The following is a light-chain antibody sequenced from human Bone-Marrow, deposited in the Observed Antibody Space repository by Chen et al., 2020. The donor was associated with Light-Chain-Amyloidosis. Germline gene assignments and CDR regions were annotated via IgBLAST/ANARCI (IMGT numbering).Light chain of an antibody. J-gene: IGLJ2*01. Sequence: SYELTQPPSVSVSPGQTARITCSGDDLPTKYAYWYQQKPGQAPVLVIHRDTERPSGISERFSGSSSGTTATLTISGVQAEDEADYHGQSADSSGTYEVIFGGGTTLTVL. V-gene: IGLV3-25*03. CDR2: RDT. CDR1: DLPTKY. CDR3: QSADSSGTYEVI.